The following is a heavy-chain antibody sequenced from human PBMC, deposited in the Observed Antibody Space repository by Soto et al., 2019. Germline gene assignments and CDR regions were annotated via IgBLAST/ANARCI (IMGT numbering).Heavy chain of an antibody. D-gene: IGHD2-2*01. CDR3: AIARYWSSTSCHYYYGMDV. CDR2: ISAYNGNT. J-gene: IGHJ6*02. V-gene: IGHV1-18*04. CDR1: GYTFTSYG. Sequence: QVQLVQSGAEVKKPGASVKVSCKASGYTFTSYGISWVRQAPGQGLEWMGWISAYNGNTNYAQKLQGRVTMTTDTSTSTAYMELRSLRSDDTAVYYCAIARYWSSTSCHYYYGMDVWGQGTTVTVSS.